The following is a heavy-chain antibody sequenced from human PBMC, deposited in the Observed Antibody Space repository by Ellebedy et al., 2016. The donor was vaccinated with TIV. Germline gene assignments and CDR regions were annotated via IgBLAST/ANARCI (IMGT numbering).Heavy chain of an antibody. CDR2: ISSRSSTI. V-gene: IGHV3-48*02. D-gene: IGHD6-13*01. Sequence: GESLKISCAASGFTFSSYSMNWVRQAPGKGLEWVSYISSRSSTIYYADSVKGRFTISRDNAKNSLYLQMNSLRDEDTAGYYCARVGLGYSSSWYYYGMDVWGQGTTVTVSS. J-gene: IGHJ6*02. CDR1: GFTFSSYS. CDR3: ARVGLGYSSSWYYYGMDV.